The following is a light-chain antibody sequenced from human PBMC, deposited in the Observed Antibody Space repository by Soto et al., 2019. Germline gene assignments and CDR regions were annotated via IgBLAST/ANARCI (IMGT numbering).Light chain of an antibody. J-gene: IGKJ5*01. V-gene: IGKV3-11*01. Sequence: HSPATLSLSPGERATLSCWASQSVSSYLAWYQHKPGQTPRLLIYDASNRATGIPARFSGSGSETDFTLTISSLEPEDFAVQYCQHRMNWPITFGQGTRLEIK. CDR3: QHRMNWPIT. CDR1: QSVSSY. CDR2: DAS.